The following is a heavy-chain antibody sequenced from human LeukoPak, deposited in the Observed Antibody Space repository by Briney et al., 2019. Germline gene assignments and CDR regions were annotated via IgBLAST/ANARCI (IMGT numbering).Heavy chain of an antibody. D-gene: IGHD3-10*01. Sequence: PSETLSLTCAVYGGSFSGYYWSWIRQPPGKGLEWIGEINHSGSTNYNPSLKSRVTISVDTSKNQFSLKLSSVTAADTAVYYCARVPLWFGELCSFDYWGQGTLVTVSS. V-gene: IGHV4-34*01. J-gene: IGHJ4*02. CDR1: GGSFSGYY. CDR3: ARVPLWFGELCSFDY. CDR2: INHSGST.